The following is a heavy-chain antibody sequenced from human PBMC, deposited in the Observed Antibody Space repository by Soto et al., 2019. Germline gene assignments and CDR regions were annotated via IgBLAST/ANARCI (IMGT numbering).Heavy chain of an antibody. CDR2: ISGSGSIT. CDR1: GFTSSSYE. Sequence: LRLSCAASGFTSSSYEMNWVRQAPGKGLEWVSYISGSGSITHYADSVKGRFTISRDNARNSLYLQMNSLRGEDTAVYYCAGRDGHNRRKAPYYYYYYGVGVWGRGTTVTVSS. J-gene: IGHJ6*02. CDR3: AGRDGHNRRKAPYYYYYYGVGV. V-gene: IGHV3-48*03. D-gene: IGHD2-15*01.